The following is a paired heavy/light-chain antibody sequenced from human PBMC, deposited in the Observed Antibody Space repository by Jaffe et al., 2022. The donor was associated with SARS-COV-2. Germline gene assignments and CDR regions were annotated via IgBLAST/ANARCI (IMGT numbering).Light chain of an antibody. CDR2: GAS. Sequence: EIVLTQSPGTLSLSPGERATLSCRASQSVSSSYLAWYQQKPGQAPRLLIYGASSRATGIPDRFSGSGSGTDFTLTISRLEPEDFAVYYCQQYASSPSITFGQGTRLEIK. CDR3: QQYASSPSIT. CDR1: QSVSSSY. V-gene: IGKV3-20*01. J-gene: IGKJ5*01.
Heavy chain of an antibody. CDR1: GFTFRSYA. CDR3: AKGAIKGGNSYYYHYMDV. D-gene: IGHD2-21*02. J-gene: IGHJ6*03. Sequence: EVQLVESGGGLVQPGGSLRLSCAASGFTFRSYALSWVRQAPGKGLEWVSGISGSGDSTYNADSVKGRFTISRDNSKDTLFLQMNSLRAEDTAVYYCAKGAIKGGNSYYYHYMDVWGKGTTVTVSS. V-gene: IGHV3-23*04. CDR2: ISGSGDST.